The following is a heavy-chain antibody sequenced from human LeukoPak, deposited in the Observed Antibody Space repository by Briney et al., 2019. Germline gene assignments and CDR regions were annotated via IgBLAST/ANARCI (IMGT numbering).Heavy chain of an antibody. J-gene: IGHJ5*02. CDR1: GFTFRNYW. V-gene: IGHV3-7*01. D-gene: IGHD3-10*01. CDR3: ARDWGGSGTVFDL. Sequence: GGSLRLSCAASGFTFRNYWMSWVRQAPGKGLEWVANIKTDGSQKYYVDSVGGRFATSRDNVKSSLYLQMNSLRVEDTAVYHCARDWGGSGTVFDLWGQGTLVTVSS. CDR2: IKTDGSQK.